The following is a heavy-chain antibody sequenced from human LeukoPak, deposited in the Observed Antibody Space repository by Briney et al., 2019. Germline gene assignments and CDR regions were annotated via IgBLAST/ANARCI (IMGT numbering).Heavy chain of an antibody. V-gene: IGHV3-48*04. Sequence: GGSLRLSCAASGFTFSSYSMNWVRQAPGKGLEWVSYISSSSSSIYYADSVKGRFTSSRDNAKNSLYLQMNSLRAEDTAVYYCARDFLWAVTAIDAFDIWGQGTMVTVSS. CDR3: ARDFLWAVTAIDAFDI. CDR1: GFTFSSYS. J-gene: IGHJ3*02. CDR2: ISSSSSSI. D-gene: IGHD2-21*02.